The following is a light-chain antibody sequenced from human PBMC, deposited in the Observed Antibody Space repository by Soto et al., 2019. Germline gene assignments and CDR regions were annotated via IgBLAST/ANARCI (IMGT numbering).Light chain of an antibody. CDR2: GAS. CDR3: QQFYSDPLT. J-gene: IGKJ4*01. V-gene: IGKV1-9*01. CDR1: QGIKNY. Sequence: DIQLTQSPTLLSASVGDTVSITCRASQGIKNYLGWYQQKPGKAPKFLIFGASSLQSGVPSRFSGRGSGTEFTLTIGGLQPEDFATYYCQQFYSDPLTFGGGTKVEIK.